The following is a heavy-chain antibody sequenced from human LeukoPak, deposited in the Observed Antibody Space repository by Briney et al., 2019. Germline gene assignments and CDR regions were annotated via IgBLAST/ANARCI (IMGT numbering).Heavy chain of an antibody. Sequence: SETLSLTCAVYGGSFSGYYWSWIRQPPGKGLEWIGEINHSGSTNYNPSLKSRVTISVDTSENQFSLKLSSVTAADTAVYYCAREGGCVEYCSSPPPGWFDPWGQGTLVTVSS. CDR3: AREGGCVEYCSSPPPGWFDP. CDR1: GGSFSGYY. V-gene: IGHV4-34*01. J-gene: IGHJ5*02. D-gene: IGHD2-2*01. CDR2: INHSGST.